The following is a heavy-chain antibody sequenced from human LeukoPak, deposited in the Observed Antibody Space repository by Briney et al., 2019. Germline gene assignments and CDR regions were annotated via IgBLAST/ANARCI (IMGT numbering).Heavy chain of an antibody. CDR2: INHSGGT. J-gene: IGHJ4*02. V-gene: IGHV4-34*01. CDR1: GGSFSGYY. CDR3: ARVPGYCSSTSCYVDY. D-gene: IGHD2-2*01. Sequence: SETLSLTCAVYGGSFSGYYWSWIRQPPGKGLEWIGEINHSGGTNYNPSLKSRVTISVDTSKNQFSLKLSSVTAADTAVYYCARVPGYCSSTSCYVDYWGQGTLVTVSS.